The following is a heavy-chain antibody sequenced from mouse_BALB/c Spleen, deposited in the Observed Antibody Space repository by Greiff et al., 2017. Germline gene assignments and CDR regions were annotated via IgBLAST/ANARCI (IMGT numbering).Heavy chain of an antibody. J-gene: IGHJ4*01. Sequence: LQQPGSELVRPGASVKLSCKASGYTFTSYWMHWVKQRPGQGLEWIGNIYPGSGSTNYDEKFKSKATLTVDTSSSTAYMQLSSLTSEDSAVYYCTRYITTDAMDYWGQGTSVTVSS. CDR3: TRYITTDAMDY. V-gene: IGHV1S22*01. CDR2: IYPGSGST. D-gene: IGHD1-2*01. CDR1: GYTFTSYW.